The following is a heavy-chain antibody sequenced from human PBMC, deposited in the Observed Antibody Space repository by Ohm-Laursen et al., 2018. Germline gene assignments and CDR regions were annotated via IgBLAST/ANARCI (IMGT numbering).Heavy chain of an antibody. CDR3: ARVMTTLITDAFDI. J-gene: IGHJ3*02. CDR2: INSDGSST. V-gene: IGHV3-74*01. D-gene: IGHD4-11*01. CDR1: GFAFSAYW. Sequence: SLRLSCAASGFAFSAYWMHWVRQAPGKGLVWVSRINSDGSSTTYADSVKGRFTISRDNAKNTLYLQMNSLRAEDTAVYYCARVMTTLITDAFDIWGQGTMVTVSS.